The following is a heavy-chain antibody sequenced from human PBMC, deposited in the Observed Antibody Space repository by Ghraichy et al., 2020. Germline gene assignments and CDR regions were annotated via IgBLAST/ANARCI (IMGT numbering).Heavy chain of an antibody. V-gene: IGHV3-23*01. D-gene: IGHD1-26*01. Sequence: GESLNISCAASGFTFSTCALNWVRQAPGKGLEWVSSITASGDPAYSADSVRGRFTISRDNSKNTVYLQMSSLRVEDTAVYYCAKENMAGEVGAPVGYYGMDVWGQGTTVIVS. CDR3: AKENMAGEVGAPVGYYGMDV. J-gene: IGHJ6*02. CDR1: GFTFSTCA. CDR2: ITASGDPA.